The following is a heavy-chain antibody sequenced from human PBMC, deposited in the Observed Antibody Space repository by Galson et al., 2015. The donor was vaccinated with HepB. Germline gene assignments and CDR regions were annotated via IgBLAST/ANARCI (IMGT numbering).Heavy chain of an antibody. CDR2: ISTYNGNT. CDR3: TRVRLLWFGTFSAPGDSDY. J-gene: IGHJ4*02. V-gene: IGHV1-18*01. CDR1: GYTFSDYG. D-gene: IGHD3-10*01. Sequence: SVKVSCKASGYTFSDYGVSWVRQAPGQGLDWLGWISTYNGNTNYAQKFQGRVRMTTDTSTGTAYMDLWSLRTDDTAVYYCTRVRLLWFGTFSAPGDSDYWGQGTLVTVSS.